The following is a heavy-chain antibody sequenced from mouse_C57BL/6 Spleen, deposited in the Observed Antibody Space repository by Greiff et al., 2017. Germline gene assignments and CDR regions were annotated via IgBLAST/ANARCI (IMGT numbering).Heavy chain of an antibody. D-gene: IGHD1-1*01. V-gene: IGHV1-59*01. CDR3: ARSDYYGSSSFFDY. J-gene: IGHJ2*01. CDR1: GYTFTSYW. CDR2: IDPSDSYT. Sequence: QVQLQQPGAELVRPGTSVKLSCKASGYTFTSYWMHWVKQRPGQGLEWIGVIDPSDSYTNYNQKFKGKATLTVDTYSSTAYMQLSSLTSEDSAVYYCARSDYYGSSSFFDYWGQGTTLTVSS.